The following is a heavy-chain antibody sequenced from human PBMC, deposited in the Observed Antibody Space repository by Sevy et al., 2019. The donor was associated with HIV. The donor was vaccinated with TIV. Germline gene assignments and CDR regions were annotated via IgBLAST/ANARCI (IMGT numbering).Heavy chain of an antibody. CDR1: GFAFYDYS. CDR3: AREGCTRPHDY. CDR2: LSFGCGKI. V-gene: IGHV3-23*01. D-gene: IGHD2-8*01. J-gene: IGHJ4*02. Sequence: GGSLRLSCVASGFAFYDYSMSWIRQAPGKGLEWVATLSFGCGKINYEDSVKGRFTISRDNSKNSFYLQMDNLRVEDTALYYCAREGCTRPHDYWGQGTRVTVSS.